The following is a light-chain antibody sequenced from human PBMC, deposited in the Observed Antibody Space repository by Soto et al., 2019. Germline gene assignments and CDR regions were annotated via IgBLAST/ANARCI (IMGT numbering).Light chain of an antibody. CDR1: QSVSRN. J-gene: IGKJ5*01. CDR2: GAS. Sequence: EIVMTQSPATLSVSPGEGATLSCRASQSVSRNLAWYQQKPGQAPRLLIYGASSRATGIPARFSGSGSGTDFTLTISSLEPEDFAVYYCQQRSNWPITFGQGTRLEI. CDR3: QQRSNWPIT. V-gene: IGKV3-11*01.